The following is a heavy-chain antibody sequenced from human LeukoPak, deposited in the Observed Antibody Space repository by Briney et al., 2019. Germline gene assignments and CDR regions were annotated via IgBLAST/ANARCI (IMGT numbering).Heavy chain of an antibody. J-gene: IGHJ3*02. Sequence: ASVKVSCKVSTYPLTDLSLHWVRQPPGKGLEWMVGFDPEDGGTVYAQKFQGRVSMTEDTSTDTAYMELNSLRSDDTAVYYCATSWPATSYDAFHIWGQGTMVTVSS. D-gene: IGHD6-13*01. CDR2: FDPEDGGT. CDR3: ATSWPATSYDAFHI. V-gene: IGHV1-24*01. CDR1: TYPLTDLS.